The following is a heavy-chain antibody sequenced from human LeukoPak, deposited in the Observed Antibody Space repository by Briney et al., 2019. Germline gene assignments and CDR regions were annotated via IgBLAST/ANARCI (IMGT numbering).Heavy chain of an antibody. Sequence: GSLRLSCVASGFTFSDAWMSWVRQAPGKGLEWVDRIKSKIDGGTIDYGAPVKGRFTISRDDSRNTLYLQMNSLKTEDTAVYYCTTRRQDGCWGQGTLVTVS. V-gene: IGHV3-15*01. CDR1: GFTFSDAW. J-gene: IGHJ4*02. D-gene: IGHD6-25*01. CDR2: IKSKIDGGTI. CDR3: TTRRQDGC.